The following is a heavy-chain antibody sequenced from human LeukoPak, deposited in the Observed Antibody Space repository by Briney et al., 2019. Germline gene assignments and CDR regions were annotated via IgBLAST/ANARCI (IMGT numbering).Heavy chain of an antibody. V-gene: IGHV3-30-3*01. CDR2: ISHDGSKK. CDR3: ARGNYLDSSAYYEEFDY. J-gene: IGHJ4*02. D-gene: IGHD3-22*01. CDR1: RFTFRSYT. Sequence: GGSLRLSCTASRFTFRSYTIHWVRQAPGRRLEWVAVISHDGSKKYYADSVKGRFTISRDNPKNTVYLQMNSLRAEDTAVYYCARGNYLDSSAYYEEFDYWGQGTLVTVSS.